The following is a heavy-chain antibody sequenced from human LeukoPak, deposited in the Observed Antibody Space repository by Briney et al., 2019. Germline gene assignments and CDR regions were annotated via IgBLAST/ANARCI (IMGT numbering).Heavy chain of an antibody. CDR1: GFTFSSHA. CDR3: AKVMSSGWYSSGSYYFDY. J-gene: IGHJ4*02. D-gene: IGHD6-19*01. V-gene: IGHV3-23*01. CDR2: ISGSGGST. Sequence: GGSLRLSCTPSGFTFSSHAMSWVRQAPGKGLEWVSAISGSGGSTYYADSVKGRFTISRDNSKNTLYLQMNSLRAEDTAVYYCAKVMSSGWYSSGSYYFDYWGQGTLVTVSS.